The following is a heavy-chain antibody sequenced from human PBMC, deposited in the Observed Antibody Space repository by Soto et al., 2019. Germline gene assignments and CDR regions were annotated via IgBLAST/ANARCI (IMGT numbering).Heavy chain of an antibody. V-gene: IGHV3-13*01. CDR2: IGTAGDT. D-gene: IGHD3-10*01. J-gene: IGHJ6*02. Sequence: PGGSLRLSCAASGFTFSSYDMHWVRQATGKGLEWVSAIGTAGDTYYPGSVKGRFTISRENAKNSLYLQMNSLRAGDTAVYYCARQYYGSGSYGSYYGMDVWGQGTTVTVSS. CDR3: ARQYYGSGSYGSYYGMDV. CDR1: GFTFSSYD.